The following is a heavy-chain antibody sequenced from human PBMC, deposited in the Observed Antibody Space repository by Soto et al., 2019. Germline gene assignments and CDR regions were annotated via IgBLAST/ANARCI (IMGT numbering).Heavy chain of an antibody. CDR2: IKSKTDGGTT. CDR1: GFPFSNAW. J-gene: IGHJ4*02. Sequence: PGGSLRLSCSASGFPFSNAWMSGVRQAPGKGLEWVGRIKSKTDGGTTDYAAPVKGRFTISRDDSKNTLYLQMNSLKTEDTAVYYCNVDPRYYDSSGYYPYYFDYWGQGTLVTVSS. CDR3: NVDPRYYDSSGYYPYYFDY. V-gene: IGHV3-15*01. D-gene: IGHD3-22*01.